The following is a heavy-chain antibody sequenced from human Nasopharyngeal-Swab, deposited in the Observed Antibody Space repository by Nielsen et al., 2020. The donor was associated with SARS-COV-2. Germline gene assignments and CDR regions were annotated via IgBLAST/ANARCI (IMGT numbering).Heavy chain of an antibody. D-gene: IGHD6-13*01. CDR2: ISYDGSNK. Sequence: GGSLRLSCAASGFTFSSYGMHWVRQAPGKGLEWVAVISYDGSNKYYEDSVKGRFTISRDNSKNTLYLQMNSLKAEDTAVYYCARDEYSSSWYPDYWGQGTLVTVSS. CDR3: ARDEYSSSWYPDY. J-gene: IGHJ4*02. V-gene: IGHV3-30*03. CDR1: GFTFSSYG.